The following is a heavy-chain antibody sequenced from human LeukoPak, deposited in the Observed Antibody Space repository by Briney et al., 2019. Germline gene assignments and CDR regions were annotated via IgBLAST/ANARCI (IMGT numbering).Heavy chain of an antibody. J-gene: IGHJ3*02. CDR1: GFTFSSYA. V-gene: IGHV3-23*01. D-gene: IGHD1-26*01. Sequence: GGSLRLSCAASGFTFSSYAMSWVRQAPGKGLEWVSAISGSGGSTYYADSAKGRFTISRDNSKNTLYLQMNSLRAEDTAVYYCAKDFPGGYYSEDAFDTWGQGTMVTVSS. CDR3: AKDFPGGYYSEDAFDT. CDR2: ISGSGGST.